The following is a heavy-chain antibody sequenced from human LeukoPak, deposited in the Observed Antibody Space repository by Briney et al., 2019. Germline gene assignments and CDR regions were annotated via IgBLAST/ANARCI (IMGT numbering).Heavy chain of an antibody. CDR2: INSDGSST. D-gene: IGHD5-12*01. J-gene: IGHJ4*02. CDR1: GFTFSSYW. CDR3: AREGGCSGYEIDY. Sequence: GGSLRLSCAASGFTFSSYWMHWVRQAPGKGLVWVSRINSDGSSTSYADSVKGRFTISRDNAKNTLYPQMDSLRAEDTAVYYCAREGGCSGYEIDYWGQGTLVTVSS. V-gene: IGHV3-74*01.